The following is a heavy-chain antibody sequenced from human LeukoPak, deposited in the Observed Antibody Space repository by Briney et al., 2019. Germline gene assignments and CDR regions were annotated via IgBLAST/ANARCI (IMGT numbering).Heavy chain of an antibody. CDR3: AKGEVVVVTAASDY. CDR2: IYSGGST. J-gene: IGHJ4*02. Sequence: GGSLRLSCAASGFTVSSNYMSWVRQAPGKGLEWVSVIYSGGSTYYADSVKGRFTISRDNSKNTLYLQMNSLRVEDTAVYYCAKGEVVVVTAASDYWGQGSLVTVSS. V-gene: IGHV3-66*01. D-gene: IGHD2-15*01. CDR1: GFTVSSNY.